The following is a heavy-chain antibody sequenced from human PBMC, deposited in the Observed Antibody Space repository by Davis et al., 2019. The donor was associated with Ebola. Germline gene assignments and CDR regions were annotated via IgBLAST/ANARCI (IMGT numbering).Heavy chain of an antibody. J-gene: IGHJ3*02. CDR2: IKEDGSEQ. D-gene: IGHD3-10*01. CDR1: GFTFGRWW. Sequence: GESLKISCAASGFTFGRWWMSWVRQAPGKGLEWMANIKEDGSEQYYVDSVKGRFTISRDNAKNSLYLQMNSLRAEDTAVYYCARDSAGFDIWGQGTLVTVSS. CDR3: ARDSAGFDI. V-gene: IGHV3-7*01.